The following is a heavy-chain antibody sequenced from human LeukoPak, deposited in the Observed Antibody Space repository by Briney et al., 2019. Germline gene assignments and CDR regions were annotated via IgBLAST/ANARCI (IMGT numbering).Heavy chain of an antibody. CDR2: ISSSSSYI. D-gene: IGHD3-10*01. V-gene: IGHV3-21*01. CDR3: ARDYLQSYSGGFDY. CDR1: GFTFSSYS. J-gene: IGHJ4*02. Sequence: PGGSLRLSCAASGFTFSSYSMNWVRQAPGKGLEWVSSISSSSSYIYYADSVKGRFTISRDNAKNSLYLQMNSLRAEDTAVYYCARDYLQSYSGGFDYWGQGTLVTVSS.